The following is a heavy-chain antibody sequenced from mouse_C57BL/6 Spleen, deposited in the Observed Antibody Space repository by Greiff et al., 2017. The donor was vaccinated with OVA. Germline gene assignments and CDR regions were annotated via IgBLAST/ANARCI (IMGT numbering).Heavy chain of an antibody. CDR2: INPSTGGT. CDR1: GYSFTGYY. CDR3: ANGYYGYFDV. J-gene: IGHJ1*03. Sequence: VQLQQSGPELVKPGASVKISCKASGYSFTGYYMNWVKQSPEKSLEWIGEINPSTGGTTYNQKFKAKATLTVDKSSSTAYMQLKSLTSEDSAVYYCANGYYGYFDVWGTGTTVTVSS. V-gene: IGHV1-42*01. D-gene: IGHD2-2*01.